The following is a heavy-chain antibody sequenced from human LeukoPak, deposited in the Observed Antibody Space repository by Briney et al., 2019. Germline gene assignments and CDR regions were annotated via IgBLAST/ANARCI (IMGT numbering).Heavy chain of an antibody. D-gene: IGHD3-22*01. CDR1: GFTFSSYS. Sequence: GGSLRLSCAASGFTFSSYSMNWVRQAPGKGLEWVSSISSSSSYIYYADSVKGRFTISRDNAKNSLYPQMNSLRAEDTAVYYCARDPLNSSGYYWTDAFDIWGQGTMVTVSS. J-gene: IGHJ3*02. CDR3: ARDPLNSSGYYWTDAFDI. CDR2: ISSSSSYI. V-gene: IGHV3-21*01.